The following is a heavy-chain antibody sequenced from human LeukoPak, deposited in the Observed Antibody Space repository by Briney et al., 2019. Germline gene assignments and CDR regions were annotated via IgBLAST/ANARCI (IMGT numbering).Heavy chain of an antibody. J-gene: IGHJ6*04. Sequence: GGSLRLSCAASGFTFSSYSMNWVRQAPGKGLEWVSSISTGSSYIYYADSVKGRFSISRDNAKNSLYLQMNSLRAEDTAVYYCARDKSVTSTYYYGMDVWGKGTTVTVSS. CDR2: ISTGSSYI. CDR1: GFTFSSYS. V-gene: IGHV3-21*01. D-gene: IGHD4-11*01. CDR3: ARDKSVTSTYYYGMDV.